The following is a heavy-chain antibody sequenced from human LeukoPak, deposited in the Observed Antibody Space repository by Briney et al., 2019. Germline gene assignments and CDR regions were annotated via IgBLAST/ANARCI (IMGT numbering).Heavy chain of an antibody. CDR2: IYSGGST. V-gene: IGHV3-66*01. CDR3: ARSGIGLNWFDP. J-gene: IGHJ5*02. Sequence: PGGSLRLSCAASGFTVSSNYMSWVRQAPGKGLEWVSVIYSGGSTYYADSVKGRFTISRDNSNNTLYLEMNSLRAEDTAVYYCARSGIGLNWFDPWGQGTLVTVSS. CDR1: GFTVSSNY. D-gene: IGHD2-15*01.